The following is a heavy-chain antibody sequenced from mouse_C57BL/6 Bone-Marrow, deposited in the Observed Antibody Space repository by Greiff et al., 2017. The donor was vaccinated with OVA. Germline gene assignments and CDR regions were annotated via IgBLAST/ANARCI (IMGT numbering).Heavy chain of an antibody. Sequence: EVQLQQSGPELVKPGASVKIPCKASGYTFTDYNMDWVKQSHGKSLEWIGDINPNNGGTIYNQKFKGKATLTVDKSSSTAYMELRSLTSEDTAVYYCASPAGTGYFDVWSTGTTVTVSS. V-gene: IGHV1-18*01. CDR1: GYTFTDYN. CDR3: ASPAGTGYFDV. CDR2: INPNNGGT. D-gene: IGHD4-1*01. J-gene: IGHJ1*03.